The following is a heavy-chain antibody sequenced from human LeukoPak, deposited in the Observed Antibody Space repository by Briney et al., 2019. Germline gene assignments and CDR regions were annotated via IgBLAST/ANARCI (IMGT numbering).Heavy chain of an antibody. Sequence: SETLSLTCTVSGGAITSSNYYWGWIRQPPGKGLEWIGSIYYSGRIFYNPSLKSRVTISVDTSKSQLTLKLGSVTAADTAVYFCASDAADYDRSGYYGWRGQGTLVTVSS. CDR1: GGAITSSNYY. CDR2: IYYSGRI. J-gene: IGHJ4*02. V-gene: IGHV4-39*01. CDR3: ASDAADYDRSGYYGW. D-gene: IGHD3-22*01.